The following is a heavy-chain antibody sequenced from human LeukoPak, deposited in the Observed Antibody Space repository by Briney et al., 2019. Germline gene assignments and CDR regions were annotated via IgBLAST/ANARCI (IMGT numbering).Heavy chain of an antibody. CDR1: GFAFHIYG. J-gene: IGHJ4*02. Sequence: GRSLKLSCAASGFAFHIYGMRWVRQAPGKGLEWVAFIWSDGTKQFYADSVKGRFTISRDNSNNTVYLRMNSLEAEDTALYYCVRDRNNNYFDYWGQGTLLTVSS. D-gene: IGHD1-14*01. CDR2: IWSDGTKQ. CDR3: VRDRNNNYFDY. V-gene: IGHV3-33*01.